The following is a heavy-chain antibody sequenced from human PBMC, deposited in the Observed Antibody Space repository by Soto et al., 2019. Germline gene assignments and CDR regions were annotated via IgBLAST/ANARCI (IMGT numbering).Heavy chain of an antibody. CDR1: GFTFSDYY. CDR2: ISSSGSTI. Sequence: GGSLRLSCAASGFTFSDYYMSWIRQAPGKGLERVSYISSSGSTIYYADSVKGRFTISRDNAKNSLYLQMNSLRAEDTAVYYCAKTRGAMIYAISVYGMDVWGQGTTVTVSS. V-gene: IGHV3-11*01. CDR3: AKTRGAMIYAISVYGMDV. D-gene: IGHD2-8*01. J-gene: IGHJ6*02.